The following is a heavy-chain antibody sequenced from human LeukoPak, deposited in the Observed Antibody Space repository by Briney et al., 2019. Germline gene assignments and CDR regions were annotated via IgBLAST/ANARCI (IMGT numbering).Heavy chain of an antibody. CDR1: GFTFSSYS. D-gene: IGHD2-21*02. CDR3: ARGPTKYCGGDCYSTYFDY. J-gene: IGHJ4*02. CDR2: ISSSSSYI. V-gene: IGHV3-21*01. Sequence: GGSLRLSCAASGFTFSSYSMNWVRQAPGKGLGWVSSISSSSSYIYYADSVKGRFTISRDNAKNSLYLQMNSLRAEDTAVYYCARGPTKYCGGDCYSTYFDYWGQGTLVTVSS.